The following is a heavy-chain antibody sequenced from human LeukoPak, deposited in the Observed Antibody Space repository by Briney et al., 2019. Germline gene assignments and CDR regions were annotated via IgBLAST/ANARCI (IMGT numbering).Heavy chain of an antibody. CDR1: GYTFSTYW. J-gene: IGHJ4*02. CDR2: IYPGDSDT. Sequence: GESLKISCKGSGYTFSTYWIGWVRQMPGKGLEWMGIIYPGDSDTRYSPSLQGQVTVSADKSISTAYLQWSSLKASDTAMYYCARLRSGNYYNDSDYWGQGTQVAVSS. CDR3: ARLRSGNYYNDSDY. D-gene: IGHD3-10*01. V-gene: IGHV5-51*01.